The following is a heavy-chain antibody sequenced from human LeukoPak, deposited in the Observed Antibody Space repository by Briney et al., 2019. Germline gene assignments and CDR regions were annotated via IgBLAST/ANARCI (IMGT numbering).Heavy chain of an antibody. J-gene: IGHJ4*02. V-gene: IGHV1-18*01. D-gene: IGHD6-6*01. Sequence: GASVKVSCMPSGYTFTSYGISWVRQAPGHGLEWMGWISAYNGDTIYGQKLQGRVTMTRDTSTSTAYMELRNLRSDDTAVYYCARAYGSSSSPDYWGQGTLVTVSS. CDR1: GYTFTSYG. CDR3: ARAYGSSSSPDY. CDR2: ISAYNGDT.